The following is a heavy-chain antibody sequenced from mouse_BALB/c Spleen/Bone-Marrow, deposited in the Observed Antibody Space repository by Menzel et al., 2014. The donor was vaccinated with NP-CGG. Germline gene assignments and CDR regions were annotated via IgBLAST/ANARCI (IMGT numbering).Heavy chain of an antibody. CDR2: FNPYNDGT. CDR1: GYTFTSYV. V-gene: IGHV1-14*01. J-gene: IGHJ1*01. Sequence: EVKVVESGPELVKPGASVKMSCKASGYTFTSYVMHWVKQKPGQGLEWIGYFNPYNDGTKYNEKFKGKATLTSDKSSSTAYMELSSLTSEDSAVYCCARNYGSSYWYFDVWGAGTTVTVSS. CDR3: ARNYGSSYWYFDV. D-gene: IGHD1-1*01.